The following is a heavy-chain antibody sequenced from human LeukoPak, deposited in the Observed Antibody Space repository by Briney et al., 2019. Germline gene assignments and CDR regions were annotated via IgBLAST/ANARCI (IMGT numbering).Heavy chain of an antibody. J-gene: IGHJ4*02. V-gene: IGHV3-23*01. CDR2: ISGSGGST. Sequence: GGSLRLSCAASEFMFSAYAMTWVRQAPGEGLEWVSAISGSGGSTYYADSVKGRFTISRDNSKNTLYLQMNSLRAEDTAVYYCANSEPPSYYYDSSGYSDYWGQGTLVTVSS. D-gene: IGHD3-22*01. CDR3: ANSEPPSYYYDSSGYSDY. CDR1: EFMFSAYA.